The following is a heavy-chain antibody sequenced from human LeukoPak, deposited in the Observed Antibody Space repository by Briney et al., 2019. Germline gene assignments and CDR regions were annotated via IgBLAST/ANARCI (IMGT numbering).Heavy chain of an antibody. CDR3: TTDRNDILTGYSHAFDI. CDR2: IKSKTDGGTT. D-gene: IGHD3-9*01. Sequence: GGSLKLSCAASGFTFSNAWMSWVRQAPGKGLEWVGRIKSKTDGGTTDYAAPVKGRFTISRDDSKNTLYLQMNSLKTEDTAVYYCTTDRNDILTGYSHAFDIWGQGTMVTVSS. V-gene: IGHV3-15*01. CDR1: GFTFSNAW. J-gene: IGHJ3*02.